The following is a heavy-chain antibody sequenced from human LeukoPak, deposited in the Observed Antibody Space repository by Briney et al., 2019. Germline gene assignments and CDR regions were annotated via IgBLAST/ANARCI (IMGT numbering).Heavy chain of an antibody. CDR2: ISAYNGNT. CDR1: GYTFTSYG. Sequence: ASGKVSCKASGYTFTSYGISWVRQAPGQGLEWMGWISAYNGNTNYAQKLQGRVTMTTDTSTSTAYMELRSLRSDDTAVYYCARGPIYGSGSYTFDYWGQGTLVTVSS. CDR3: ARGPIYGSGSYTFDY. J-gene: IGHJ4*02. V-gene: IGHV1-18*01. D-gene: IGHD3-10*01.